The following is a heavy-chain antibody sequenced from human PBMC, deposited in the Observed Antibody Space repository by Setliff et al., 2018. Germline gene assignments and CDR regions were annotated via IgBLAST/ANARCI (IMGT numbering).Heavy chain of an antibody. CDR1: GGSVSSAS. CDR3: VGSGTCSY. Sequence: ETLSLTCTVSGGSVSSASHYWGWIRQAPGKGLEWLGNIKEDGSETYYVDSVKGRFTISRDNAKNSLSLQMNSLRAEDTAVYYCVGSGTCSYWGQGTLVTVSS. J-gene: IGHJ4*02. V-gene: IGHV3-7*01. CDR2: IKEDGSET. D-gene: IGHD3-10*01.